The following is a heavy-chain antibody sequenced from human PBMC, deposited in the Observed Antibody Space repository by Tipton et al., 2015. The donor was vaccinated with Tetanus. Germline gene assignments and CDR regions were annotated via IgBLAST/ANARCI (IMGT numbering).Heavy chain of an antibody. CDR1: GFTFSSYA. Sequence: LRLSCAASGFTFSSYAMSWVRQAPGKGLEWIGYIYYSGSTNYNPSLKSRVTISVDTSKNQFSLKLSSVTAADTAVYYCARGLTVTTGYYFDYWGQGTLVTVSS. CDR2: IYYSGST. J-gene: IGHJ4*02. D-gene: IGHD4-17*01. CDR3: ARGLTVTTGYYFDY. V-gene: IGHV4-59*01.